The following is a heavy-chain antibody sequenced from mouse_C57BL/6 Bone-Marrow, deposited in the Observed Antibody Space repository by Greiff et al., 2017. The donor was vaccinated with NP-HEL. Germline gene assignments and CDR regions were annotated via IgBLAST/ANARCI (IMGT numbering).Heavy chain of an antibody. J-gene: IGHJ1*03. Sequence: VQLQQSVAELVRPGASVKLSCTASGFNIKNTYMHWVKQRPEQGLEWIGRIDPANGNPKYAPKFQGKATITADTSSNTAYLQLSSLTSENTAIYYCARSSRITRYWNFDVWGTGATVTIAS. V-gene: IGHV14-3*01. CDR2: IDPANGNP. CDR3: ARSSRITRYWNFDV. CDR1: GFNIKNTY. D-gene: IGHD2-4*01.